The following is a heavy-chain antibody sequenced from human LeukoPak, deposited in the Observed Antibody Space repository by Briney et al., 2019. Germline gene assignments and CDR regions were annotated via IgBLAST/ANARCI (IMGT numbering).Heavy chain of an antibody. CDR2: ISYDGSNK. Sequence: PGRSLRLSCAASGFTFSSYGMHWVRQAPGKGLEWVAVISYDGSNKYYADSVKGRFTISRDNSKNTLYLQMNSLRAEDTAVYYCAKGTGILTGYPPFDAFDIWGQGTMVTVSS. CDR3: AKGTGILTGYPPFDAFDI. J-gene: IGHJ3*02. CDR1: GFTFSSYG. D-gene: IGHD3-9*01. V-gene: IGHV3-30*18.